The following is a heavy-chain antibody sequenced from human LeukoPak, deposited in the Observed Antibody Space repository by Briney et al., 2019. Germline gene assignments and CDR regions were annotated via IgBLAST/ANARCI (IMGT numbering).Heavy chain of an antibody. Sequence: PGGSLRLSCAASGFTFSSYSMNWVRQAPGKGLEWVSYISSSSSTIYYADLVKGRFTISRDNAKNSLYLQLNSLRDEDTAVYYCARDALKSRPYYDFWSGHDAFDIWGQGTMVTVSS. CDR2: ISSSSSTI. D-gene: IGHD3-3*01. CDR3: ARDALKSRPYYDFWSGHDAFDI. V-gene: IGHV3-48*02. J-gene: IGHJ3*02. CDR1: GFTFSSYS.